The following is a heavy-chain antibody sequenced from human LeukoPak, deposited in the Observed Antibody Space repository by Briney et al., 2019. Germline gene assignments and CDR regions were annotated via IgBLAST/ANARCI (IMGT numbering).Heavy chain of an antibody. J-gene: IGHJ3*02. CDR3: ARVGYCSSTSCSDAFDI. Sequence: SETLSLTCTVSGGSISSSSYYWGWIRQPPGKGLEWIGSIYYSGSTYYNPSLKSRVTISVDTSKNQFSLKLSSVTAADTAVYYCARVGYCSSTSCSDAFDIWGQGTMVTVSS. V-gene: IGHV4-39*07. CDR1: GGSISSSSYY. D-gene: IGHD2-2*03. CDR2: IYYSGST.